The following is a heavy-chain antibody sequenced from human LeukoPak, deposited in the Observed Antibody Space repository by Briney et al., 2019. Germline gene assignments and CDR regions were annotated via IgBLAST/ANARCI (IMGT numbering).Heavy chain of an antibody. CDR2: ILNDGDSK. D-gene: IGHD3-3*01. Sequence: PGGSLRLSCAASGFTFSSYAMSWVRQAPGKGLEWVAVILNDGDSKYYADSVKGRFTVSRDNSKNTLYLQMNTLRADDTAVYYCARGRGGTYRFSILDYWGQGVQVTVSS. CDR1: GFTFSSYA. J-gene: IGHJ4*02. V-gene: IGHV3-30-3*01. CDR3: ARGRGGTYRFSILDY.